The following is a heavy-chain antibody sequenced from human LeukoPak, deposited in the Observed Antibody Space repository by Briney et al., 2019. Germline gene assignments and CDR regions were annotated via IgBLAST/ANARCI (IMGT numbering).Heavy chain of an antibody. V-gene: IGHV4-34*01. CDR1: GGSFSGYY. CDR2: INHSGST. J-gene: IGHJ5*02. CDR3: ARGPPGP. Sequence: SETLSLTCAVYGGSFSGYYWSWIRQPPGKGLEWIGEINHSGSTNYNPSLKSRVTISVDASKNQFSLKLSSATAADTAVYYCARGPPGPWGQGTLVTVSS.